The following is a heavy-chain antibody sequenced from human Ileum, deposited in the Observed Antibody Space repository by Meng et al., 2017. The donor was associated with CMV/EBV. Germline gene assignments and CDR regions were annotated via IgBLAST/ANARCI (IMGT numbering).Heavy chain of an antibody. CDR3: AKRTGTTIDF. CDR2: LSYDSTTK. V-gene: IGHV3-30*18. Sequence: LSCAASGFPVSRFAMHWVRQVPGKGLESVTFLSYDSTTKFYADSVKGRFTISRDNSNNILYLQMDSLRTEDTAVYYCAKRTGTTIDFWGQGTLVTVSS. D-gene: IGHD1-7*01. CDR1: GFPVSRFA. J-gene: IGHJ4*02.